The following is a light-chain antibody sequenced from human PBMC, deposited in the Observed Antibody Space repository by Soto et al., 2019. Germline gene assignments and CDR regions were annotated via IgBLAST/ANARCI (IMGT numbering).Light chain of an antibody. CDR2: KAS. CDR3: QQHNSDWNT. CDR1: QSISNS. Sequence: DIQMTQSPSTLSASVRDRVTITCRASQSISNSLAWYQQRPGKAPKLLIYKASSLETGVPSRFRGSGSGTEFTLTISSLQPDDFETYYCQQHNSDWNTFGQGTKVDIK. V-gene: IGKV1-5*03. J-gene: IGKJ2*01.